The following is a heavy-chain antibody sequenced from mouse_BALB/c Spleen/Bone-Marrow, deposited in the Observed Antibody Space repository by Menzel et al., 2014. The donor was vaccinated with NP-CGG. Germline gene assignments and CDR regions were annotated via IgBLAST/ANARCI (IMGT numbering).Heavy chain of an antibody. Sequence: EVNVVESGGDLVQPGGSLKLSCAASGLTFSNYNISWVRQTPEKRLERVAYISNGGGNTYYPDTVKGRFTISRGNAKNTLYLQMTSLKSEDTAIYYCARHETGTGQYFDYWGQGTTLTVSS. V-gene: IGHV5-12-2*01. J-gene: IGHJ2*01. CDR3: ARHETGTGQYFDY. CDR2: ISNGGGNT. CDR1: GLTFSNYN. D-gene: IGHD4-1*01.